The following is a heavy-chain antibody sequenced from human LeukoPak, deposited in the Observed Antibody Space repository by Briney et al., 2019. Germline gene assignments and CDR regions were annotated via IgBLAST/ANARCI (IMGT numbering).Heavy chain of an antibody. Sequence: ASVKVSCKASGYTFTGYYMHWVRQAPGQGLEWMGRINPNSGGTNYAQKFQGRVTMTRDTSISTAYMELSRLRSDDTAVYYCARDSYSGYDYYYYHYMDVWGKGTTVTVSS. J-gene: IGHJ6*03. CDR3: ARDSYSGYDYYYYHYMDV. V-gene: IGHV1-2*02. CDR2: INPNSGGT. D-gene: IGHD5-12*01. CDR1: GYTFTGYY.